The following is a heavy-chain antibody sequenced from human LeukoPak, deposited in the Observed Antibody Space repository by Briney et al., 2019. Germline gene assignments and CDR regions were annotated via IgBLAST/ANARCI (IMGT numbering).Heavy chain of an antibody. Sequence: SETLSLTCTVSGGSISSGGYYWSWIRQHPGKGLEWIGYIYYSGSTYYNPSLKSRVTISVDTSKNQFSLKLSSVTAADTAVYYCASTAVWFGEFFNWFDPWGQGTLVTVSS. CDR1: GGSISSGGYY. CDR2: IYYSGST. CDR3: ASTAVWFGEFFNWFDP. V-gene: IGHV4-31*03. D-gene: IGHD3-10*01. J-gene: IGHJ5*02.